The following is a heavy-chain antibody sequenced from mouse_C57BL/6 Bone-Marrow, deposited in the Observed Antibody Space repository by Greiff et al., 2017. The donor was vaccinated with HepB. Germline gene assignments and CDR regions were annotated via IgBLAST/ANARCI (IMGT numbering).Heavy chain of an antibody. J-gene: IGHJ3*01. D-gene: IGHD1-1*01. CDR2: FYPGSGSI. V-gene: IGHV1-62-2*01. Sequence: VQLQQSGAELVKPGASVKLSCKASGYTFTEYTIHWVKPRSGKGLEWIGWFYPGSGSIKYNEKFKDKGTVHADKSSSTVYMERSRLTSEDSAVYFCARYEGGPSYEAWFAYGGQGTLVTVSA. CDR1: GYTFTEYT. CDR3: ARYEGGPSYEAWFAY.